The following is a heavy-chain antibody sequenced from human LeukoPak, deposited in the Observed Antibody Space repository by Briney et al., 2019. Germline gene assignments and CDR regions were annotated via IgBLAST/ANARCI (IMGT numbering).Heavy chain of an antibody. CDR3: ATEGDIVATTRPGNFDY. CDR1: GGTFIIYA. V-gene: IGHV1-69*01. CDR2: IILIFGKA. D-gene: IGHD5-12*01. J-gene: IGHJ4*02. Sequence: SVRVSYKASGGTFIIYAISWVRQAPGQGGEWMGGIILIFGKANYTQKFQGRVTITADESTSTAYMEKRRVRSEDTAVYYCATEGDIVATTRPGNFDYWGQGTLVTVSS.